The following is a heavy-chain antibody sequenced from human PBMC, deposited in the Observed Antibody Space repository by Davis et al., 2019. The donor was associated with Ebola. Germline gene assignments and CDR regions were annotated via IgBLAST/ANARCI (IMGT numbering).Heavy chain of an antibody. CDR1: GFTFNTYW. J-gene: IGHJ4*02. V-gene: IGHV3-74*01. CDR3: ARMSSSWYGFDN. CDR2: TNTDGSET. Sequence: GESLKISCAASGFTFNTYWMHWVRQAPGKGLVWVSRTNTDGSETVYADSVMGRFTVSRDNAKDTLDLQMNSLRVEDTAVYYCARMSSSWYGFDNWGQGTLVTVSS. D-gene: IGHD6-19*01.